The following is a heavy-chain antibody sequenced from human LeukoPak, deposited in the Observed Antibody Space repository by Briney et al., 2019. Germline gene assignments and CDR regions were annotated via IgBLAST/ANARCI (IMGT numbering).Heavy chain of an antibody. J-gene: IGHJ3*02. CDR2: IYSGGST. Sequence: GGSLRLSCAASGFTFSSYWMSWVRQAPGKGLEWVSVIYSGGSTYYADSVKGRFTISRDNSKNTLYLQMNSLRAEDTAVYYCASLDYYDSSGHAFDIWGQGTMVTVSS. V-gene: IGHV3-53*01. CDR3: ASLDYYDSSGHAFDI. D-gene: IGHD3-22*01. CDR1: GFTFSSYW.